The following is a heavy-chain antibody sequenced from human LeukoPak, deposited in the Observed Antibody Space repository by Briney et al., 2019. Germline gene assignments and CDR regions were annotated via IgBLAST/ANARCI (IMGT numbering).Heavy chain of an antibody. CDR1: GFTFSSSA. Sequence: SVKVSCKASGFTFSSSAVQWVRQARGQRFEWIGWIGVGSGNTNYAERFQERVTITRDMSTSTAYMELSSLRSEDTAVYYCAADHDYSLSYDSYGPLDAWGQGTLVTVSS. CDR2: IGVGSGNT. D-gene: IGHD4-11*01. J-gene: IGHJ5*02. V-gene: IGHV1-58*01. CDR3: AADHDYSLSYDSYGPLDA.